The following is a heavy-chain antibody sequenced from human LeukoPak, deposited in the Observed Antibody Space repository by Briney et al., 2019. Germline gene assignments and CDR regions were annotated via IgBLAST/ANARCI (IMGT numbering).Heavy chain of an antibody. V-gene: IGHV1-18*04. J-gene: IGHJ6*03. CDR2: ISAYNGNT. CDR3: ARFGPGSYGTYYYYMDV. Sequence: ASVKVSCKASGYTFTGYYMHWVRQAPGQGLDWMGRISAYNGNTNYAQKLQGRVTMTTDTSTSTAYMELRSLRSDDTAVYYCARFGPGSYGTYYYYMDVWGKGTTVTISS. CDR1: GYTFTGYY. D-gene: IGHD3-10*01.